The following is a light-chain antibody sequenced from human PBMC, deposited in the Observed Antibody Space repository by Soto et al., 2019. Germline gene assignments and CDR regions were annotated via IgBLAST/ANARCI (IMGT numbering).Light chain of an antibody. J-gene: IGKJ5*01. Sequence: EMVGAQYPGTLSWSPGERATLSCRASQSARSSLGWYQQKPGQPPSLLIYDVSIRATGIPARFNGRGSGTEFTLTISSLQSEDFAVYYCQQYNNRPPTFGQGTRLEIK. V-gene: IGKV3-15*01. CDR2: DVS. CDR3: QQYNNRPPT. CDR1: QSARSS.